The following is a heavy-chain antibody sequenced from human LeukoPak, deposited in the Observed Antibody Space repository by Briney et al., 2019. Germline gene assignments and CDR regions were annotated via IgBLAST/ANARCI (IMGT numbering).Heavy chain of an antibody. J-gene: IGHJ2*01. CDR3: ARVSSSWYQDWYFDL. D-gene: IGHD6-13*01. CDR2: IYRSGST. CDR1: GYSISSGYY. Sequence: SETLSLTCTVSGYSISSGYYWGWIRQPPGKGLEWIGNIYRSGSTYYNPSLKSRVTISVDTSKNQFSLKLSSVTAADTAVYYCARVSSSWYQDWYFDLWGRGTLVTVSS. V-gene: IGHV4-38-2*02.